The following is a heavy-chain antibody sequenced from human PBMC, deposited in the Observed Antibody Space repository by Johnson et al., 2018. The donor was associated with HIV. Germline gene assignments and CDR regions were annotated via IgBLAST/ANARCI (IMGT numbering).Heavy chain of an antibody. CDR2: ISGSGGST. CDR3: ARGGYCGGDCYDGVAFDI. D-gene: IGHD2-21*02. J-gene: IGHJ3*02. Sequence: EVQLVESGGGLVQPGGSLRLSCAASGFTFSSYAMSWVRQAPGKGLEWVSAISGSGGSTYYADSVKGRFTISRDNSKNTLYLQMNSLRAEDTAVYYCARGGYCGGDCYDGVAFDIWGQGTMVTVSS. CDR1: GFTFSSYA. V-gene: IGHV3-23*04.